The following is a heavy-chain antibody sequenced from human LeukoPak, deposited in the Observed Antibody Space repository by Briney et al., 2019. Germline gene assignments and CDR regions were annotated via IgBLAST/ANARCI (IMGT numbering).Heavy chain of an antibody. CDR1: GGSFSGYY. D-gene: IGHD3-9*01. J-gene: IGHJ6*02. V-gene: IGHV4-34*01. Sequence: PSETLSLTCAVYGGSFSGYYWSWIRQPPGKGLEWIGEINHSGSINYNPSLKSRVTISVDTSKNQFSLKLSSVTAADTAVYYYARGPLYYDILTGYSTYGMDVWGQGTTVTVSS. CDR2: INHSGSI. CDR3: ARGPLYYDILTGYSTYGMDV.